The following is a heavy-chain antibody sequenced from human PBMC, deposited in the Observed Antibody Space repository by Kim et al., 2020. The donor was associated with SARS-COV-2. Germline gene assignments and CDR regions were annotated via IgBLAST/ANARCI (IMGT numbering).Heavy chain of an antibody. CDR3: ARNIAAAGTDP. Sequence: SETLSLTCTVSGGSLSSYYWSWIRQPPGKGLEWIGYIYYSGSTNYNPSLKSRVTISVDTSKNQFSLKLSSVTAADTAVYHCARNIAAAGTDPWGQGTLVTVSS. V-gene: IGHV4-59*01. CDR1: GGSLSSYY. J-gene: IGHJ5*02. D-gene: IGHD6-13*01. CDR2: IYYSGST.